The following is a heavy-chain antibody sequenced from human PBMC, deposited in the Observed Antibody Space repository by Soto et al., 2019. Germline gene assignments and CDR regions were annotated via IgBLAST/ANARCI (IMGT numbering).Heavy chain of an antibody. D-gene: IGHD1-26*01. Sequence: QVQLVESGGGVVQPGRSLRLSCAVSGFTFRSYAMHWVRQAPGKGLEWVAVISYDGSDTYYADSVRGRFTISRDNSKNTLYLQMNSLRADDTAVYYCVGWEAAQYFDYWGQGTLVTVSS. CDR1: GFTFRSYA. J-gene: IGHJ4*02. CDR2: ISYDGSDT. V-gene: IGHV3-30-3*01. CDR3: VGWEAAQYFDY.